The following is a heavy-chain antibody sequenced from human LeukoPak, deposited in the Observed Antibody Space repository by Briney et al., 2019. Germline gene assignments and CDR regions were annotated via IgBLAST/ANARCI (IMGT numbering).Heavy chain of an antibody. Sequence: SETLSLTCTVSGGSISSGGYYWSWIRQHPGKGLEWIGYIYYSGSTNYNPSLKSRVTISVDTSMNYFFLRLSSVTAADTTVYYCARGRVAATSVTSYWGQGTLVTVSS. CDR3: ARGRVAATSVTSY. V-gene: IGHV4-31*03. J-gene: IGHJ4*02. CDR1: GGSISSGGYY. D-gene: IGHD2-15*01. CDR2: IYYSGST.